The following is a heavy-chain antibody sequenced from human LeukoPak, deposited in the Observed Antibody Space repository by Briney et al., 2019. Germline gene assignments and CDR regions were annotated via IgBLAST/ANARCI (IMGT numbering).Heavy chain of an antibody. CDR3: ARGSGYDSYYFDY. CDR1: GFTFSTYS. D-gene: IGHD5-12*01. J-gene: IGHJ4*02. Sequence: GGSLRLSCAASGFTFSTYSMNWVRQAPGKGLEWVSSISSSSSYIYYADSVKGRFTISRDNSKNTLYLQMNSLRAEDTAVYYCARGSGYDSYYFDYWGQGTLVTVSS. CDR2: ISSSSSYI. V-gene: IGHV3-21*01.